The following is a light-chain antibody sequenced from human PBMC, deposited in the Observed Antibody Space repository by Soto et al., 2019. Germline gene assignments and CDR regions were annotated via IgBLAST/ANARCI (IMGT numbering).Light chain of an antibody. CDR3: SSYTSSYTYV. Sequence: QSVLTQPASVSGSPGQSIAISCTGTSSDVGAYNYVSWYQHHPGKAPKLMTYDVTNRPSGVSNRFSGSKSGNTASLTISGLQADDEADYYCSSYTSSYTYVFGTGTKVTVL. CDR2: DVT. V-gene: IGLV2-14*03. CDR1: SSDVGAYNY. J-gene: IGLJ1*01.